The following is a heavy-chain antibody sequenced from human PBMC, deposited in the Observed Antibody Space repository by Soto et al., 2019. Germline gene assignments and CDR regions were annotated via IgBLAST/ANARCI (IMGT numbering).Heavy chain of an antibody. V-gene: IGHV1-46*01. D-gene: IGHD5-12*01. CDR2: INPHGGNT. CDR1: GYTFTNYY. J-gene: IGHJ4*02. CDR3: AGGSGYENLDY. Sequence: ASVKVSCKAPGYTFTNYYMQWVRQAPGQGLEWMGLINPHGGNTIYAQNFQGRVTMTRDTSTSTVYMELSSLRSDDTAVYYCAGGSGYENLDYWGQGTLGTVS.